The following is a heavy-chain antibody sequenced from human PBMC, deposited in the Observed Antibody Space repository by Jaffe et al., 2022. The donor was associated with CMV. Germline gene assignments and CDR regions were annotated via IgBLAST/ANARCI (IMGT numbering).Heavy chain of an antibody. V-gene: IGHV4-39*01. CDR2: IYYSGST. J-gene: IGHJ3*02. CDR3: ARHESENDYGDYFHAFDI. D-gene: IGHD4-17*01. CDR1: GGSISSSSYY. Sequence: QLQLQESGPGLVKPSETLSLTCTVSGGSISSSSYYWGWIRQPPGKGLEWIGSIYYSGSTYYNPSLKSRVTISVDTSKNQFSLKLSSVTAADTAVYYCARHESENDYGDYFHAFDIWGQGTMVTVSS.